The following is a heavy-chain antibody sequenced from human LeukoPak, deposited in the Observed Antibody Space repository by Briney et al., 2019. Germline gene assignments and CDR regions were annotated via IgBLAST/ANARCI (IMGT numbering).Heavy chain of an antibody. V-gene: IGHV4-39*01. CDR3: ARLFGATIINREFDY. CDR1: LDSTRISIHY. D-gene: IGHD1-1*01. CDR2: IFYSGSS. J-gene: IGHJ4*02. Sequence: PSETPSLTPTLPLDSTRISIHYSGSISHPPRKGLEWLGSIFYSGSSYYNPSLSSRVNIAVHTSKKQFSVKVASVTAADTAVYFCARLFGATIINREFDYWGQRTRVSVST.